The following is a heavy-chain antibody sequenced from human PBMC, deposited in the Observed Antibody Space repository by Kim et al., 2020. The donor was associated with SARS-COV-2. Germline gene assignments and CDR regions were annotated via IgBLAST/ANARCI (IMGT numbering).Heavy chain of an antibody. D-gene: IGHD2-2*01. J-gene: IGHJ4*02. V-gene: IGHV4-39*01. CDR3: ATPGLPAALWHIDY. Sequence: SETLSLTCTVSGGSISSSSYYWGWIRQPQGKGLEWIGCTYYSGSTYYNASLKSRVTISVDTYKKQFALKLSTVTAADTAVYYCATPGLPAALWHIDYWGQGTLGAVSS. CDR1: GGSISSSSYY. CDR2: TYYSGST.